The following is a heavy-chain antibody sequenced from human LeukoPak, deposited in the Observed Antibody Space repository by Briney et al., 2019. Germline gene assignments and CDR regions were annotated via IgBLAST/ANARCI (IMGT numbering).Heavy chain of an antibody. D-gene: IGHD3-3*01. J-gene: IGHJ6*03. Sequence: PSETLSLTCSVSGGSISSFYWAWIRQSPGKGLEWIGSINYGGSTYYNPSLKSRVTISVDTSKNQFSLKLSSVTAADTAVYYCARVAGYHFWSGVRDYYYYMDVWGKGTTVTVSS. CDR1: GGSISSFY. CDR2: INYGGST. CDR3: ARVAGYHFWSGVRDYYYYMDV. V-gene: IGHV4-39*07.